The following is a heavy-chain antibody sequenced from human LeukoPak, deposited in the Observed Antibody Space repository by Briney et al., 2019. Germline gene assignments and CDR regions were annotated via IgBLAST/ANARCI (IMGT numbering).Heavy chain of an antibody. Sequence: PSGTLSLTCSVSGGSINSGDYYWNWIRQPAGKGLEWIGRMYTSGSAKYNPSLKSRVTISVDTSRNQFSLQLSSVTAADTAVYYCARGRGFASSSYYFDYWGQGSLVTVSS. V-gene: IGHV4-61*02. D-gene: IGHD6-6*01. CDR2: MYTSGSA. CDR1: GGSINSGDYY. CDR3: ARGRGFASSSYYFDY. J-gene: IGHJ4*02.